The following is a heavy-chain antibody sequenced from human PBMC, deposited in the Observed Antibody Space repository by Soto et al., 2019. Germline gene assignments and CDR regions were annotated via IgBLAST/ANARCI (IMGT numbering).Heavy chain of an antibody. V-gene: IGHV1-3*05. CDR2: INAGNCNT. Sequence: QVQLVQSGAEEKKPGASVKVSCKASGYTFTSYAMHWVRQAPGQRLEWMGWINAGNCNTKYSQKFQVRVTITRDTSAITAYMELSSLSSEETALYYCARDLGYALPDYWGQGTLVTVSS. CDR3: ARDLGYALPDY. CDR1: GYTFTSYA. D-gene: IGHD2-15*01. J-gene: IGHJ4*02.